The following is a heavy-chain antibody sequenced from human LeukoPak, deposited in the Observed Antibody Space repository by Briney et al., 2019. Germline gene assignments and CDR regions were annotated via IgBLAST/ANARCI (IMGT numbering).Heavy chain of an antibody. CDR3: AKDKGIYHDSSGSS. V-gene: IGHV3-23*01. CDR2: ISGSGGST. CDR1: GFTFSSYA. J-gene: IGHJ5*02. Sequence: GGSLRLSCAASGFTFSSYAMSWVRQAPGKGLEWVSAISGSGGSTYYADSVKGRFTISRDNSKNTLYLQMNSLRAEDTAVYYCAKDKGIYHDSSGSSWGQGTLVTVSS. D-gene: IGHD3-22*01.